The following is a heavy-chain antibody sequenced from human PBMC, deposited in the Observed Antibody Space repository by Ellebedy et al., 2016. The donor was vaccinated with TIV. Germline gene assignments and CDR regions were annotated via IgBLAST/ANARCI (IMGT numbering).Heavy chain of an antibody. J-gene: IGHJ4*02. V-gene: IGHV3-7*01. CDR2: IKQDGSET. Sequence: PGGSLRLSCAASGFTFSNYWMSWVRQAPGKGLEWVANIKQDGSETYYVDSVKGRFTISRDNAKNSLYLQMNSLSADDTAVYYCARSPYTGYSDLGFDYWGQGSLVTVSS. CDR3: ARSPYTGYSDLGFDY. CDR1: GFTFSNYW. D-gene: IGHD2-2*02.